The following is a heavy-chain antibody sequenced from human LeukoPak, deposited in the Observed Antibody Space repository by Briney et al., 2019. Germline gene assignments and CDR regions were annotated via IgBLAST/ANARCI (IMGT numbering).Heavy chain of an antibody. V-gene: IGHV4-39*07. Sequence: PSETLSLTCTVSGGSISSSSYYWGWIRQPPGKGLEWIGSIYYSGSTYYNPSLNSRVTISIDTSKNQFSLKLSSVTAADTAVYYCARDSGDPDPDILTGPWGQGTLVTVSS. CDR1: GGSISSSSYY. CDR3: ARDSGDPDPDILTGP. D-gene: IGHD3-9*01. J-gene: IGHJ5*02. CDR2: IYYSGST.